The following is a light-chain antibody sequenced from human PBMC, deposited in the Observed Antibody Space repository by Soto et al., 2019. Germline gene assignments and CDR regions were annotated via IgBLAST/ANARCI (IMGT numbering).Light chain of an antibody. V-gene: IGLV1-40*01. CDR2: GNS. Sequence: QSVLTQPPSVSGAPGQRVTISCTGSSSNIGAGYDVHWYQQLPGTAPKLLIYGNSTRPSGVPDRFSGSKSGTSASLAITGRQAEDEAEYYCQSYDSSLSGVVFGGGTKLTVL. CDR3: QSYDSSLSGVV. J-gene: IGLJ2*01. CDR1: SSNIGAGYD.